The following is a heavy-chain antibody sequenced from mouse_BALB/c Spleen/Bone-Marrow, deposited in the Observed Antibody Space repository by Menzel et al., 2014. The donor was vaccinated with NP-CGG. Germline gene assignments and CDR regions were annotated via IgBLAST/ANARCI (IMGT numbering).Heavy chain of an antibody. Sequence: EVQLQQSGPDLVKPGASVKMSSKASGYTFTDYYIKWVRQSHGKRLEWIGDINPNNGNVFYNEKFKGKASLTVDKSSTSAYMQLNSLTSEDSAVYHCARSRAMDYWGQGTSVTVSS. CDR1: GYTFTDYY. CDR3: ARSRAMDY. V-gene: IGHV1-26*01. J-gene: IGHJ4*01. CDR2: INPNNGNV.